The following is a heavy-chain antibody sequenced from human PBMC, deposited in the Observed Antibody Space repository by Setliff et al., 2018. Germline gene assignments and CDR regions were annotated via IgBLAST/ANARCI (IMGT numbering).Heavy chain of an antibody. CDR2: INLNTGNI. V-gene: IGHV1-2*02. CDR3: ARDTLALGDITLFDY. D-gene: IGHD3-16*01. CDR1: GFTFTDYL. J-gene: IGHJ4*02. Sequence: ASVKVSCKAYGFTFTDYLMNWMRQAPEQGLEWMGRINLNTGNIFYAQEFQGRVTLTRDTSISTAYMELTGLKYDDTAIYYCARDTLALGDITLFDYWGQGTLVTVSS.